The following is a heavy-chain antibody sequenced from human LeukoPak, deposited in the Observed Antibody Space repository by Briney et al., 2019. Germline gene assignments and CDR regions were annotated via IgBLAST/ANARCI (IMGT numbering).Heavy chain of an antibody. D-gene: IGHD3-22*01. CDR1: GFTFSSYA. Sequence: PGGSLRLSCTASGFTFSSYAMHWVRQAPGKGLEWVAVISYDGSNKYYADSVKGRFTISRDNSKNTLYLQMNSLRAEDTAVYYCGTRGDYYDSSGYIRYWGQGTLVTVSS. CDR2: ISYDGSNK. J-gene: IGHJ4*02. V-gene: IGHV3-30-3*01. CDR3: GTRGDYYDSSGYIRY.